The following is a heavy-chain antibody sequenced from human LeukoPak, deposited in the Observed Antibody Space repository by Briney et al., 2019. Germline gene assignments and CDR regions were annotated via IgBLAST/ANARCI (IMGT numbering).Heavy chain of an antibody. V-gene: IGHV1-2*02. J-gene: IGHJ5*02. D-gene: IGHD3-10*01. Sequence: ASVKVSCKASGYTFTGYYMHWVRQAPGQGLEWMGWINPNGGGTNYAQKFQGRVTMTRDTSISTAYMELSRLRSDDTAVYYCARLLWFGEDGNWFDPWGQGTLVTVSS. CDR2: INPNGGGT. CDR1: GYTFTGYY. CDR3: ARLLWFGEDGNWFDP.